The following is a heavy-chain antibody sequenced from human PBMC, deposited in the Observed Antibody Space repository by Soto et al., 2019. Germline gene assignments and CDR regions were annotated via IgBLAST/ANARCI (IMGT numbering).Heavy chain of an antibody. J-gene: IGHJ4*01. CDR1: GFTFSIYA. CDR2: ISGSGGST. Sequence: LRLTFAASGFTFSIYAMSWVRQAPGKGLEWVSAISGSGGSTYYADSVKGRFTISRDNSKNTLYLQMNSLRAEDTAVYYCAKASSAMVYAINFDHWGHGTLVTVSS. D-gene: IGHD2-8*01. CDR3: AKASSAMVYAINFDH. V-gene: IGHV3-23*01.